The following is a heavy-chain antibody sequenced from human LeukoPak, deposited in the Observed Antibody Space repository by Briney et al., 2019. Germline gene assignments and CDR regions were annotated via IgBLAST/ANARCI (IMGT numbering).Heavy chain of an antibody. CDR1: GLTVTSYW. CDR2: IKQDGSEK. CDR3: ASEPYYDSSGYSDY. J-gene: IGHJ4*02. Sequence: GGSLRLSCAAAGLTVTSYWMSWVRQAPGKGLEWVANIKQDGSEKYYVDSVKGRFNISRDNAKNSLYLQMNSLRAEDTAVYYCASEPYYDSSGYSDYWGQGTLVTVSS. V-gene: IGHV3-7*01. D-gene: IGHD3-22*01.